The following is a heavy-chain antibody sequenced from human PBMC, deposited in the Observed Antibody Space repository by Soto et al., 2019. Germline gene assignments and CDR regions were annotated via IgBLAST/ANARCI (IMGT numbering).Heavy chain of an antibody. Sequence: GGSLRLSCAASGFTFSSYGMHWVRQAPGKGLEWVAVIWYDGSNKYYADSVKGRFTISRDNSKNTLYLQMNSLRAEDTAVYYCARDLTDYYGDYAYYYYYGMDVWGQGTTVTVSS. D-gene: IGHD4-17*01. CDR2: IWYDGSNK. CDR3: ARDLTDYYGDYAYYYYYGMDV. CDR1: GFTFSSYG. V-gene: IGHV3-33*01. J-gene: IGHJ6*02.